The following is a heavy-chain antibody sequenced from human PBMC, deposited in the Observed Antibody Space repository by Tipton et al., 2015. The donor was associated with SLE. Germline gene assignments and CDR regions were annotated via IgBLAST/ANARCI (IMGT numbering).Heavy chain of an antibody. D-gene: IGHD1-26*01. V-gene: IGHV1-3*01. CDR3: ARDSMDSGSYDY. Sequence: QLVQSGAEVKKPGASVKVSCKASGYTFTSYAMHWVRQGPGQRLEWMGWINAGNGNTKYSQKFQGRVTITRDTSASTAYMELSSLRSEDTAVYYCARDSMDSGSYDYWGQGTLVTVSS. CDR2: INAGNGNT. J-gene: IGHJ4*02. CDR1: GYTFTSYA.